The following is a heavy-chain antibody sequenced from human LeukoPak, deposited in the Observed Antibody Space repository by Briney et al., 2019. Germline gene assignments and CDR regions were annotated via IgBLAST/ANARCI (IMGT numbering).Heavy chain of an antibody. Sequence: GGPLRLSCAASGFTFSSYSMNWVRQAPGKGLEWVSSISSSSSYIYYADSVKGRFTISRDNAKNSLYLQMNSLRAEDTAVYYCARDDDYYDSSYDYWGQGTLVTVSS. CDR3: ARDDDYYDSSYDY. V-gene: IGHV3-21*01. CDR1: GFTFSSYS. D-gene: IGHD3-22*01. CDR2: ISSSSSYI. J-gene: IGHJ4*02.